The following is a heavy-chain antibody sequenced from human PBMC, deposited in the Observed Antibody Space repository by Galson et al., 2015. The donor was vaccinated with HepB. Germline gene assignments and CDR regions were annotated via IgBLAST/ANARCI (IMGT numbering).Heavy chain of an antibody. V-gene: IGHV3-7*01. CDR1: GLTFSSYW. D-gene: IGHD6-19*01. Sequence: SLRLSCAGSGLTFSSYWMTWVRQAPGKGLEWVANINEDGSDKNYVDSVKGRFIISRDNAKRALYLQMNSLRADDTAVYYCATRGQAMADWGQGTLVTVSS. CDR2: INEDGSDK. J-gene: IGHJ4*02. CDR3: ATRGQAMAD.